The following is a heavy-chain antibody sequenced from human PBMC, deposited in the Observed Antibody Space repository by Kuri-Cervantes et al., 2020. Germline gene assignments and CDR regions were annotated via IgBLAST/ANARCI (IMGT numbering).Heavy chain of an antibody. CDR3: AKVSNWGSDYYYYYGMDV. CDR2: ISYDGSNK. V-gene: IGHV3-30-3*01. Sequence: GGSLRLSCAASGFTFSSYAMHWVRQAPGKGLEWVAVISYDGSNKYYADSVKGRFTISRDNSKNTLYLQMNSLRAEDTAVYYCAKVSNWGSDYYYYYGMDVWGQGTTVTVSS. D-gene: IGHD7-27*01. J-gene: IGHJ6*02. CDR1: GFTFSSYA.